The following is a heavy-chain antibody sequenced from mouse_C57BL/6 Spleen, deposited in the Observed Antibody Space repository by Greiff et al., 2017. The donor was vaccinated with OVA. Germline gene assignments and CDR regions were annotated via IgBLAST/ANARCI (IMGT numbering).Heavy chain of an antibody. CDR1: GFTFSSYA. D-gene: IGHD1-1*01. V-gene: IGHV5-4*01. J-gene: IGHJ1*03. CDR2: ISDGGSYT. Sequence: EVQLQESGGGLVKPGGSLKLSCAASGFTFSSYAMSWVRQTPEKRLEWVATISDGGSYTYYPDNVKGRFTISRDNAKNNLYLQMSHLKSEDTAMYYCARDLYYGSSYGYFDVWGTGTTVTVSS. CDR3: ARDLYYGSSYGYFDV.